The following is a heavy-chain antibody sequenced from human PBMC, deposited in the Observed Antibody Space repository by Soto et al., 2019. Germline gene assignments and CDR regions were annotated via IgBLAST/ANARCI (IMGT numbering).Heavy chain of an antibody. CDR1: GFPFSGFW. V-gene: IGHV3-7*01. CDR3: ARDFVAAVSGGNWFAL. J-gene: IGHJ5*02. D-gene: IGHD6-19*01. Sequence: GGSLRLSCAASGFPFSGFWMSWVRQSPGRGLEWVANIKRDGSDKFYVNSVSGRFSISRDNAKNSLYLQMNSLRAEDTTVYYCARDFVAAVSGGNWFALGGQETLVTVPS. CDR2: IKRDGSDK.